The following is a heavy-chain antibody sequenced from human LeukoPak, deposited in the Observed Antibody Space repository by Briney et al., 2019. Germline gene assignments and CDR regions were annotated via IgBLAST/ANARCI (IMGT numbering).Heavy chain of an antibody. D-gene: IGHD3-16*01. CDR1: GYDFVNFG. V-gene: IGHV1-18*01. CDR3: AISYEYPTSEYAGNDAFDI. CDR2: SAPANGHT. Sequence: ASVKLSCKPSGYDFVNFGINWVRQAPAQGLEWVGWSAPANGHTNYAQKLQDRVTITADTSTSNAYMELKGLRSDDTAIYFCAISYEYPTSEYAGNDAFDIWGQGTLVTVS. J-gene: IGHJ3*02.